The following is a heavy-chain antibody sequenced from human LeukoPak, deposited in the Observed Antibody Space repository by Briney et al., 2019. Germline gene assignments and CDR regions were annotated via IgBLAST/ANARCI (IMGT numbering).Heavy chain of an antibody. CDR1: GFSFTNYP. CDR2: IRYDGSNK. CDR3: AKADSSSWYQTAFDI. J-gene: IGHJ3*02. V-gene: IGHV3-30*02. D-gene: IGHD6-13*01. Sequence: GRSLRLSCAASGFSFTNYPMHWVRQAPGKGLEWVAFIRYDGSNKYYADSVKGRFTISRDNSKNTLYLQMNSLRAEDTAVYYCAKADSSSWYQTAFDIWGQGTMVTVSS.